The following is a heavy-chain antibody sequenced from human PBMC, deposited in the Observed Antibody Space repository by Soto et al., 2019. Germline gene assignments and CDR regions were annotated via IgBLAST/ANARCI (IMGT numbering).Heavy chain of an antibody. Sequence: GGSLRLSCAASGFSLANYPMNWVRQTPGKGLEWISYSSPRGDTIYYADSVEGRFTISRDNARNSLSLHMSSLRDEDSALYYCAKGPHTNVGWPYYFESWGQGVPVTVSS. J-gene: IGHJ4*02. CDR1: GFSLANYP. D-gene: IGHD6-19*01. CDR3: AKGPHTNVGWPYYFES. V-gene: IGHV3-48*02. CDR2: SSPRGDTI.